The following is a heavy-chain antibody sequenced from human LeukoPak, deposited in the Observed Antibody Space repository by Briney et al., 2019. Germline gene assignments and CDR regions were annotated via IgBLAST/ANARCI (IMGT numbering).Heavy chain of an antibody. J-gene: IGHJ4*02. D-gene: IGHD3-22*01. CDR2: MNPNSGNT. CDR1: GYTFTSYD. V-gene: IGHV1-8*01. Sequence: ASVKVSCRASGYTFTSYDIHWVRQATGQGLEWMGWMNPNSGNTGYAQKFQGRVTMTRNTSISTAYMELSSLRSADTAVYYCARGSPPRVYYDRSGYYSYYFDYWGQGTLVTVSS. CDR3: ARGSPPRVYYDRSGYYSYYFDY.